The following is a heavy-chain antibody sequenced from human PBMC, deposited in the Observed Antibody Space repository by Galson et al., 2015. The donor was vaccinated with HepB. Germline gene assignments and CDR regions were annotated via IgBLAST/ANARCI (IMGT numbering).Heavy chain of an antibody. Sequence: SVKVSCKASGYTFTSYGISWVRQAPGQGLEWMGWISGNNGYTNYAQKVQGRVTMTTDTSTSTAYMELRSLRSDDTAVYYCASHIPLYNWSDGGRKTGGGFDYWGQGTLVTVSS. CDR2: ISGNNGYT. CDR1: GYTFTSYG. CDR3: ASHIPLYNWSDGGRKTGGGFDY. J-gene: IGHJ4*02. D-gene: IGHD1-20*01. V-gene: IGHV1-18*01.